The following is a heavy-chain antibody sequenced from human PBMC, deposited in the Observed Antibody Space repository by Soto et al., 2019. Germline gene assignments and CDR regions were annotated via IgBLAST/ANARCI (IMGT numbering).Heavy chain of an antibody. J-gene: IGHJ4*02. D-gene: IGHD3-10*01. CDR2: IIPIDGSR. Sequence: SVKVSCKASGGTFSSYAISWVRQAPGQGLEWMGWIIPIDGSRMFAQNFQGRVTFTRDTSTSTVYMELSGLRSDDTAVYYCSRVDPGETSPFDHWGQGTLVTVSS. CDR1: GGTFSSYA. V-gene: IGHV1-69*10. CDR3: SRVDPGETSPFDH.